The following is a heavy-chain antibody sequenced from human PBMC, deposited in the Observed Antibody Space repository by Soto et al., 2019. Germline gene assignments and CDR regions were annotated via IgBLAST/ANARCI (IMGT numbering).Heavy chain of an antibody. J-gene: IGHJ6*02. CDR1: GGTFSSYA. V-gene: IGHV1-69*12. D-gene: IGHD2-15*01. CDR3: ARVFLRYCSGGSCLAYYYYGMDV. CDR2: IIPIFGTA. Sequence: QVQLVQSGAEVKKPGSSVKVSCKASGGTFSSYAISWVRQAPGQGLEWMGGIIPIFGTANYAQKFQGRVTITADESTSTXCMQLXXLRSEDTAVYYCARVFLRYCSGGSCLAYYYYGMDVWGQGTTVTVSS.